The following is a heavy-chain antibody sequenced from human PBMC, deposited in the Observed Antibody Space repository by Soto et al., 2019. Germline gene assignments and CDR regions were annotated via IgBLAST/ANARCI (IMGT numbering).Heavy chain of an antibody. CDR3: ARDSTGYSSGWYANDY. CDR2: INSDGSTT. D-gene: IGHD6-19*01. V-gene: IGHV3-74*01. J-gene: IGHJ4*02. CDR1: GFTFSSYW. Sequence: PGGSLRLSCAASGFTFSSYWMHWVRQAPGKGLVWVSRINSDGSTTRYADSVRGRFSISRDNAKNTLYLQMNSLRAEDTAVYYCARDSTGYSSGWYANDYWGQGTLVTVSS.